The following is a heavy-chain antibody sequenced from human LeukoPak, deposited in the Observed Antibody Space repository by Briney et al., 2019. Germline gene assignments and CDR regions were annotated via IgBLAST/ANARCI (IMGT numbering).Heavy chain of an antibody. CDR3: AGSSAFYHYFDY. Sequence: SETLSLTCTVSGGSISSYYWSWIRQPPGKGLEWIGYIYYSGSTNYNPSLKSRVTISVDTSKNQFSLKLSSVTAADTAVYYCAGSSAFYHYFDYWGQGTLVTVSS. CDR2: IYYSGST. J-gene: IGHJ4*02. CDR1: GGSISSYY. V-gene: IGHV4-59*01. D-gene: IGHD2/OR15-2a*01.